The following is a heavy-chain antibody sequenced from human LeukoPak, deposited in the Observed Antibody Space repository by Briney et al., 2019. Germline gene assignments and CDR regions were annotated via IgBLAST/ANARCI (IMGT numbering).Heavy chain of an antibody. J-gene: IGHJ4*02. CDR3: AREAGSRNKSPNYFDY. CDR1: GDSVSSNSAA. Sequence: SQTLSLNCAISGDSVSSNSAAWNWIRQSPSRGLEWLGRTYYRSKWYNDYAVSVKSRITINPDTSKNQFSLQLNSVTPEDTAMYYCAREAGSRNKSPNYFDYWGQGTLVTVSS. V-gene: IGHV6-1*01. D-gene: IGHD6-19*01. CDR2: TYYRSKWYN.